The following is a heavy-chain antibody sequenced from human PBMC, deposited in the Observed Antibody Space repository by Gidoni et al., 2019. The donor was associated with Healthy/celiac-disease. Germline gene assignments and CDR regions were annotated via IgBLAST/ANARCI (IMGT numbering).Heavy chain of an antibody. J-gene: IGHJ6*02. CDR3: ARDPTGAPLYGMDV. V-gene: IGHV4-59*01. CDR2: IYYSGST. CDR1: GGSISSYY. Sequence: QVQLQESGPGLVKPSETLSLTCTVSGGSISSYYRSWIRQPPGKGLEWIGYIYYSGSTNYNPSLKSRVTISVETSKNQFSLKLSAVTAADTAVYYCARDPTGAPLYGMDVWGQGTTVTVSS.